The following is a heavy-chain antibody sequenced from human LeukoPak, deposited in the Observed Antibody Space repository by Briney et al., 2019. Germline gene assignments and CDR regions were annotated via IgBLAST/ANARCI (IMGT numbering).Heavy chain of an antibody. Sequence: GGSLRLSCAASGFPFTSGFTFSDYYMSWIRQAPGKGLEWVSYISSTSTYTNYADSVKGRFTISRDNANNSVYLQMNSLRADDAAIYYCARGGTGAFDYWGQGTLVTVSS. CDR2: ISSTSTYT. CDR3: ARGGTGAFDY. J-gene: IGHJ4*02. D-gene: IGHD2-8*02. CDR1: GFPFTSGFTFSDYY. V-gene: IGHV3-11*06.